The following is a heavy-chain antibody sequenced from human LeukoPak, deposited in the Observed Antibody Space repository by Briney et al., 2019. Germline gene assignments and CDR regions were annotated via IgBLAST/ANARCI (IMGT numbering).Heavy chain of an antibody. V-gene: IGHV1-18*01. D-gene: IGHD3-22*01. CDR3: ARDSVRDYYDSSGYYDY. CDR2: ISAYNGNT. CDR1: GYTFTSYG. J-gene: IGHJ4*02. Sequence: GASVKVSCKASGYTFTSYGISWVRQAPGQGLEWMGWISAYNGNTNYAQKLQGGVTMTTDTSTSTAYMELRSLRSDDTAVYYCARDSVRDYYDSSGYYDYWGQGTLVTVSS.